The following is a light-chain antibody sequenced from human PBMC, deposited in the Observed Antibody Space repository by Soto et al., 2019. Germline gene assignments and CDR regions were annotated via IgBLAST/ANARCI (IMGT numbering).Light chain of an antibody. V-gene: IGKV1-5*01. Sequence: QMTQSPSTLSASVGDRVTITCRASQSISTWLAWYQQRPGKAPNLLIYDASTLESGVPSRFSGSGSGTEFTLTINSLQPEEFATYYCQHYNSYPYTFGQGTKVDIK. CDR3: QHYNSYPYT. J-gene: IGKJ2*01. CDR2: DAS. CDR1: QSISTW.